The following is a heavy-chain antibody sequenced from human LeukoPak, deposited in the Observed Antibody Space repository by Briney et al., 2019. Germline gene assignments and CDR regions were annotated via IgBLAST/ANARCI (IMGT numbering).Heavy chain of an antibody. V-gene: IGHV1-8*01. J-gene: IGHJ4*02. D-gene: IGHD1-26*01. CDR3: ARSKVGATGFDY. CDR1: GYTFTSYD. Sequence: RASVKVSCKASGYTFTSYDINWVRQATGQGLEWMGWMNPNSGNTGYAQKFQGRVTMTRNTSISTAYMELSSQRSEDTAVYYCARSKVGATGFDYWGQGTLVTVSS. CDR2: MNPNSGNT.